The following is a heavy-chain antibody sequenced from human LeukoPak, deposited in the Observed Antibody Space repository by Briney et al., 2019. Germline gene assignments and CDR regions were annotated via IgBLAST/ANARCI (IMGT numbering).Heavy chain of an antibody. J-gene: IGHJ4*02. CDR3: ARGGGWLQPPNFDY. D-gene: IGHD5-24*01. CDR2: IYTSGST. Sequence: SETLSLTCTVSGGSISSGSYYWSWIRQPAGKGQEWIGRIYTSGSTNYNPSRKSRVTISVDTSKKQFSLKLSSVTAADTGVYYCARGGGWLQPPNFDYWGQGTLVTVSS. CDR1: GGSISSGSYY. V-gene: IGHV4-61*02.